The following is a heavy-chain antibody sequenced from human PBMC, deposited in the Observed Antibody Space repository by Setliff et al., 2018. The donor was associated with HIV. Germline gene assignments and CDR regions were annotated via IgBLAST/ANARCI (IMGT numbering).Heavy chain of an antibody. CDR3: ARVPIYDSSGYYYYGAFDI. J-gene: IGHJ3*02. V-gene: IGHV3-72*01. Sequence: GSLRLSCAASGFTLSDHYMDWVRQAPGKGLEWVDRTRKKANSYTTEYAASVKGRFTISRDDSKNSLCLQMNSLKTEDTAVYYCARVPIYDSSGYYYYGAFDIWGQGTMVTVSS. CDR2: TRKKANSYTT. D-gene: IGHD3-22*01. CDR1: GFTLSDHY.